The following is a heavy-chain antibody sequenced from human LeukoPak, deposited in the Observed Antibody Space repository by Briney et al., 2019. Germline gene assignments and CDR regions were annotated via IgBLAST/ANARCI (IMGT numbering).Heavy chain of an antibody. Sequence: QSGGSLRLSCAASGFTFSSHAMSWVRQAPGKGLEWVSGISGSGGDTYYADSVKGRFTISRDNSKNMVYLQMNSLRAEDTAVYYCRMVGTTNDGLYVWGQGNTVTVSS. D-gene: IGHD4/OR15-4a*01. CDR2: ISGSGGDT. V-gene: IGHV3-23*01. CDR1: GFTFSSHA. J-gene: IGHJ6*02. CDR3: RMVGTTNDGLYV.